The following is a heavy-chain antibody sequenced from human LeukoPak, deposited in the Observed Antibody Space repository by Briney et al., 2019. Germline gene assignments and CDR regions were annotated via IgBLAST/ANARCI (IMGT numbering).Heavy chain of an antibody. J-gene: IGHJ3*02. CDR2: IYYSGST. CDR3: ARQYYDILTGHAHAFDI. CDR1: GGPISSSSYY. D-gene: IGHD3-9*01. Sequence: SETLSLTCTVSGGPISSSSYYWGWIRQPPGKGLEWIGSIYYSGSTYYNPSLKSRVTISVDTSKNQFSLKLSSVTAADTAVYYCARQYYDILTGHAHAFDIWSQGTMVTVSS. V-gene: IGHV4-39*01.